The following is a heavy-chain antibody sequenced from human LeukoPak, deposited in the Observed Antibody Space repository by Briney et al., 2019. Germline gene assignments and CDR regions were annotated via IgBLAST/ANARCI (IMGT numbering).Heavy chain of an antibody. CDR3: ARLYLPATRFDY. CDR2: ISSSSSYI. D-gene: IGHD5-24*01. CDR1: GFTFSSYS. J-gene: IGHJ4*02. V-gene: IGHV3-21*01. Sequence: GGSLRLSCAASGFTFSSYSMNWVRQAPGKGLEWVSSISSSSSYIYYADSVKGRFTISRDNAKNSLYLQMNSLRAEDTAVYYCARLYLPATRFDYWGQGTLVTVSS.